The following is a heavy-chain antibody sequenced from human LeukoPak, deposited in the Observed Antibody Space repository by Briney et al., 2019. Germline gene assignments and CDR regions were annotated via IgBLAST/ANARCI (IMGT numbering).Heavy chain of an antibody. CDR1: GFTFSSYA. V-gene: IGHV4-59*01. D-gene: IGHD3-9*01. CDR3: ARSYDILTGYFYFDY. Sequence: GSLRLSCAASGFTFSSYAMSWIRQPPGKGLEWIGYIYYSGSTNYNPSLESRVTISVDTSKNQFSLKLSSVTAADTAVYYCARSYDILTGYFYFDYWGQGTLVTVSS. J-gene: IGHJ4*02. CDR2: IYYSGST.